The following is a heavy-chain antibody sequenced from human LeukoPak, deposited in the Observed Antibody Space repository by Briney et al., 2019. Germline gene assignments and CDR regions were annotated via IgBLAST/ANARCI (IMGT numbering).Heavy chain of an antibody. CDR2: LYTGGTT. V-gene: IGHV4-4*07. CDR3: ARQDSSGPLVYFDY. CDR1: GGSISSYT. Sequence: PSETLSLTCTVSGGSISSYTWSWIRQPAGKGLEWIGRLYTGGTTDYNPPLKSRVTMSVDTSKNQFSLKLRSVTAADTAVYYCARQDSSGPLVYFDYWGQGTLVTVSS. J-gene: IGHJ4*02. D-gene: IGHD3-22*01.